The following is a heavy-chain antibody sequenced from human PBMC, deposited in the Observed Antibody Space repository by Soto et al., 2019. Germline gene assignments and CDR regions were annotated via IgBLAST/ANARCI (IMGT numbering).Heavy chain of an antibody. CDR2: IIPIFGTA. J-gene: IGHJ4*02. V-gene: IGHV1-69*13. CDR3: ARDGPRDGRPFDY. CDR1: GGTFSSYA. Sequence: GASVKVSCKASGGTFSSYAISWVRQAPGQGLEWMGGIIPIFGTANYAQKFQGRVTITADESTSTAYMELSSLRSEDTAVYYCARDGPRDGRPFDYWGQGTLVTVSS.